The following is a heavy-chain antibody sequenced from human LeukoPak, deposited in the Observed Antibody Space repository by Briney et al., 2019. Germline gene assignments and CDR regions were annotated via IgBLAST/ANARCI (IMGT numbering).Heavy chain of an antibody. CDR3: AKSETHLLTFDI. CDR2: INRSGST. D-gene: IGHD3-9*01. V-gene: IGHV4-34*08. Sequence: GSLRLSCAASGFTFSSYAMTWVRQSPGKGLEWIGEINRSGSTNYNPSLKSRVTISIDTSKNQFSLKLRSVTAADTAVYYCAKSETHLLTFDIWGQGTMVIVSS. J-gene: IGHJ3*02. CDR1: GFTFSSYA.